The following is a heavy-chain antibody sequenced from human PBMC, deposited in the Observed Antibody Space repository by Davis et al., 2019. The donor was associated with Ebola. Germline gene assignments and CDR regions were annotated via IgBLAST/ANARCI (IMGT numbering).Heavy chain of an antibody. CDR1: GGSISSYY. D-gene: IGHD2/OR15-2a*01. V-gene: IGHV4-59*01. Sequence: GSLRLSCTVSGGSISSYYWSWIQQPPGKGLEWIGYIYYSGSTNYNPSLKSRVTISVDTSKNQFSLKLSSVTAADTAVYYCARTVLQGWFDPWGQGTLVTVSS. CDR3: ARTVLQGWFDP. J-gene: IGHJ5*02. CDR2: IYYSGST.